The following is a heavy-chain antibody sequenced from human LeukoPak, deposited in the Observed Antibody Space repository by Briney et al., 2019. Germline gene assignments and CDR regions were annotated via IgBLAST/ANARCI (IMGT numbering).Heavy chain of an antibody. CDR3: ARGQKSMVRGVTAFDY. D-gene: IGHD3-10*01. J-gene: IGHJ4*02. Sequence: ASVKVSCKASGYTFTSYDINWVRQATGQGLEWMGWMNPNSGNTGYAQKFQGRVTMTRNTSISTAYMELSSLRSEDTAVYYCARGQKSMVRGVTAFDYWGQGTLVTVSS. CDR1: GYTFTSYD. CDR2: MNPNSGNT. V-gene: IGHV1-8*01.